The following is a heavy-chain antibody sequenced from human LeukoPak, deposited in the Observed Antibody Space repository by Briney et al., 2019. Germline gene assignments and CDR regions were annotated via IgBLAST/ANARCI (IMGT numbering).Heavy chain of an antibody. V-gene: IGHV3-21*01. D-gene: IGHD5-18*01. CDR2: ISSSSSYI. Sequence: PGGSLRLSCAASGFTFSSYSMNWVRQAPGKGLEWVSSISSSSSYIYYADSVKDRFTISRDNAKNSLYLQMNSLRAEDTAVYYCARDPYSYGYVLCDYWGQGTLVTVSS. CDR1: GFTFSSYS. CDR3: ARDPYSYGYVLCDY. J-gene: IGHJ4*02.